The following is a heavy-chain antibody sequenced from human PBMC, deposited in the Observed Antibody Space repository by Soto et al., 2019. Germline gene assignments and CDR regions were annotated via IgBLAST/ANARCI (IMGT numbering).Heavy chain of an antibody. D-gene: IGHD3-3*01. Sequence: QVQLVQSGTEVQKPGASVKVSCKTSGYTFTTYGIHWVRQAPGQGLEWMGWISGYNGNTNYAQKFQDRVTMTTDTYRSIGYMELRSLTFEDTAVYECARGAHGSGYGVYWGQGTLVTVSS. V-gene: IGHV1-18*01. CDR2: ISGYNGNT. CDR3: ARGAHGSGYGVY. J-gene: IGHJ4*02. CDR1: GYTFTTYG.